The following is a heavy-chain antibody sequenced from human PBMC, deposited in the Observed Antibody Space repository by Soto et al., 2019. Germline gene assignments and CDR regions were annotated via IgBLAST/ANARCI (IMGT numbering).Heavy chain of an antibody. Sequence: GGSLRLSCAASGFTFSSYSMNWVRQAPGKGLEWVSYISSSSSTIYYADSVKGRFTISRDNAKNSLYLQMNSLRDEDTAVYYCARDQPYSSSWYESLYYYYGMDVWGQGTTVTVSS. V-gene: IGHV3-48*02. CDR3: ARDQPYSSSWYESLYYYYGMDV. D-gene: IGHD6-13*01. CDR1: GFTFSSYS. J-gene: IGHJ6*02. CDR2: ISSSSSTI.